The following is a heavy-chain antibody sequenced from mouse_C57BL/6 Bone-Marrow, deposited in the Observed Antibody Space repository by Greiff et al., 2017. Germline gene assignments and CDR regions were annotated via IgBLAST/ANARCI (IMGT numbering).Heavy chain of an antibody. Sequence: VQLQQSGAELARPGASVKLSCKASGYTFTSYGISWVKQRTGQGLEGIGEISPRSGNTYYNEKLKGKATLTSDKSSSTSYMELRNLTSEDSAVYFCARERAYYSNQYAMDYWGQGTSVTVSS. CDR1: GYTFTSYG. V-gene: IGHV1-81*01. D-gene: IGHD2-5*01. CDR3: ARERAYYSNQYAMDY. J-gene: IGHJ4*01. CDR2: ISPRSGNT.